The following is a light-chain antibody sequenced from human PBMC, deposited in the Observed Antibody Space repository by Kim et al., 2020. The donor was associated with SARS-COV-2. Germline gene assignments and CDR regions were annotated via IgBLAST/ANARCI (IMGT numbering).Light chain of an antibody. CDR3: CSYAGSYTFV. CDR1: SSDVGGYRY. V-gene: IGLV2-11*01. CDR2: DVS. Sequence: GQSLTISCTGTSSDVGGYRYVSWYQQHPGKAPKVMTYDVSKRPSGVPERFSGSKSGNTASLTISGLQAEDEADYYCCSYAGSYTFVFGGGTQLTVL. J-gene: IGLJ2*01.